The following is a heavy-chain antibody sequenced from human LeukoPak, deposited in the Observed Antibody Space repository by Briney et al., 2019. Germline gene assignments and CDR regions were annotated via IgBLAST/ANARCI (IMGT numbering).Heavy chain of an antibody. J-gene: IGHJ4*02. V-gene: IGHV3-66*01. CDR2: LYSSGTT. CDR1: GFTFSTYA. D-gene: IGHD1-26*01. Sequence: GGSLRLSCAASGFTFSTYAMTWVRQAPGKGLEWVSVLYSSGTTNYADSVKGRFTISRDNSENTLDLQMNSLRAEDTAVYYCAAKGNGYSGTYVFAHWGQRILVTVSS. CDR3: AAKGNGYSGTYVFAH.